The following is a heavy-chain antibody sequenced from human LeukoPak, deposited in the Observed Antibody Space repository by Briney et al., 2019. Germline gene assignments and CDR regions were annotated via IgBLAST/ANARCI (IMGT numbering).Heavy chain of an antibody. CDR3: ARRGNYYYYMDV. V-gene: IGHV1-8*03. J-gene: IGHJ6*03. CDR2: MNPNSGNT. CDR1: GYTFTSYG. Sequence: ASVKVSCKASGYTFTSYGISWVRQATGQGLEWMGWMNPNSGNTGYAQKFQGRVTITRNTSISTAYMELSSLRAEDTAVYYCARRGNYYYYMDVWGKGTTVTVSS.